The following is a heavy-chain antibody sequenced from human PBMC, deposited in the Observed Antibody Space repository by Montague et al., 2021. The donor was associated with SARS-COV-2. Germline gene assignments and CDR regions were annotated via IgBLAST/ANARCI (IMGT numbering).Heavy chain of an antibody. J-gene: IGHJ4*02. CDR3: ARIFDSSWPTFDY. V-gene: IGHV2-70*01. CDR1: GFSLSTSGMC. Sequence: PALVKPTQTLTLTCTFSGFSLSTSGMCVSWIRQPPGKALEWLALIDWDDDKYYSTSLKTRLTISKDTSRNQVVLTMTNMDPVDTATYYYARIFDSSWPTFDYWGQGTLVTVSS. CDR2: IDWDDDK. D-gene: IGHD6-13*01.